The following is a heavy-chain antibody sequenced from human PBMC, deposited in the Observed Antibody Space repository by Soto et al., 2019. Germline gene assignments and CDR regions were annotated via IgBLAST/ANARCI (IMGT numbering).Heavy chain of an antibody. J-gene: IGHJ4*02. D-gene: IGHD3-10*01. V-gene: IGHV3-74*01. CDR1: GFALSGYW. Sequence: GESLKISCAASGFALSGYWMHWVRQPAGKGLMWVSRINSDGSDTSSADSVKGRLTISRDNAKNALYLQMNSLRVEDTAVYYCVRGAPYDFWGQGVQVTVSS. CDR2: INSDGSDT. CDR3: VRGAPYDF.